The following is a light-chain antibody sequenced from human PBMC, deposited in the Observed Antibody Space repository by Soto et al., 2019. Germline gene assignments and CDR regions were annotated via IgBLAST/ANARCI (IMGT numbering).Light chain of an antibody. V-gene: IGKV2D-29*01. CDR2: DVS. J-gene: IGKJ5*01. CDR1: QSLLYSDGKTY. Sequence: EMVVNQTKISLSVTPGQPASMSCKSSQSLLYSDGKTYLYWYLQRPGQPPQLLIYDVSNRFSGVPDRFSGSGSGTDFTLKISRVEAEDVGLYYCTQRTHLPIPSCHGTRLAIK. CDR3: TQRTHLPIP.